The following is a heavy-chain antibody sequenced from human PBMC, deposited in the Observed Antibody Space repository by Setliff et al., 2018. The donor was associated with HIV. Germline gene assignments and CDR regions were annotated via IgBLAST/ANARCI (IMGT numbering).Heavy chain of an antibody. CDR2: IHYNGIT. D-gene: IGHD3-9*01. V-gene: IGHV4-31*03. CDR3: ARDQPQDYDSLTGYYTGRYFDY. CDR1: GDSINTDGLY. J-gene: IGHJ4*02. Sequence: SETLSLTCTVSGDSINTDGLYWTWIRQHPATGLEWIGYIHYNGITYYNPSLESRVSISVDLSKNQFSLKLNSVTAADTAVYYCARDQPQDYDSLTGYYTGRYFDYWGRGTQVTVSS.